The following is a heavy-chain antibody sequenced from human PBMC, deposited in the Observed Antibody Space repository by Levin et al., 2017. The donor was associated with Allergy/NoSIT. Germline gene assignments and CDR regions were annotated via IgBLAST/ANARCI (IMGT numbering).Heavy chain of an antibody. J-gene: IGHJ6*02. V-gene: IGHV3-30*18. D-gene: IGHD2-2*01. Sequence: GGSLRLSCKASGFDFSDYGMHWVRQSPGKGLEWVAVIAYDGSKTYVADSVKGRFTISRDNSKNTLHLQMNSLRRDDTGVYYCAKGKGSTSPLDVWGQGTTVSVSS. CDR2: IAYDGSKT. CDR1: GFDFSDYG. CDR3: AKGKGSTSPLDV.